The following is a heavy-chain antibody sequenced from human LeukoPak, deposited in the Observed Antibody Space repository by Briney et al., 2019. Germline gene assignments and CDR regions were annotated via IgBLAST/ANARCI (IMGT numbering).Heavy chain of an antibody. Sequence: GGSLRLSCRASGFTFSAYGMHWVRQAPGKGLEWVAIISNDGSNKYYADSVKGRFTISRDNSKNTLYLQMNSLGAEDTAVYYCAKAWGYYGSRSLQYYFDYWGQGTLVTVSS. CDR1: GFTFSAYG. J-gene: IGHJ4*02. V-gene: IGHV3-30*18. D-gene: IGHD3-10*01. CDR3: AKAWGYYGSRSLQYYFDY. CDR2: ISNDGSNK.